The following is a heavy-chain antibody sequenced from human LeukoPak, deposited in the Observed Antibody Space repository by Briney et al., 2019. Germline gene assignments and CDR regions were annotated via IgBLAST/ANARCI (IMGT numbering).Heavy chain of an antibody. CDR2: IYHSGST. V-gene: IGHV4-4*02. Sequence: SETLSLTCAVSGDSISSSKWWSWDRQPPGKGLEWIGEIYHSGSTNFNPSLKSRATISLDKSKNQFSLRLSSVTAADTAVYYCARVERGYSYGYAYYWGQGTLVTVSS. D-gene: IGHD5-18*01. J-gene: IGHJ4*02. CDR3: ARVERGYSYGYAYY. CDR1: GDSISSSKW.